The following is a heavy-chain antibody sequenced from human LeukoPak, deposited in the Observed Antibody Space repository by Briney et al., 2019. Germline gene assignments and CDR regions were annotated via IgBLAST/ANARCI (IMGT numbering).Heavy chain of an antibody. CDR1: GGSISSYF. Sequence: SETLSHTCTVSGGSISSYFWSWIRQPPGKGLEWIGYIYDSGSTNYNPSLKSRVTISVDTSKNQFSLKLSSVTAADTAVYYCARATWLPVGLYYYDSSGYYYYFDYWGQGTLVTVSS. CDR3: ARATWLPVGLYYYDSSGYYYYFDY. J-gene: IGHJ4*02. V-gene: IGHV4-59*01. CDR2: IYDSGST. D-gene: IGHD3-22*01.